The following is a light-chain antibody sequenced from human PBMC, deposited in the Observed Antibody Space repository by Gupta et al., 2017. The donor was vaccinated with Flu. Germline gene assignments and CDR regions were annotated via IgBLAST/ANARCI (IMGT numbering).Light chain of an antibody. J-gene: IGLJ2*01. CDR1: KLGDKY. Sequence: SYDLTQQPAVSVSPGQTARISCSGNKLGDKYVFWYQQKPGQSPVFVIYEDKRRPSVIPERSSGYNSGNTATLTIRWTQAMDEDDYYFQAGDRSDVVFGGGTKLTVL. CDR2: EDK. V-gene: IGLV3-1*01. CDR3: QAGDRSDVV.